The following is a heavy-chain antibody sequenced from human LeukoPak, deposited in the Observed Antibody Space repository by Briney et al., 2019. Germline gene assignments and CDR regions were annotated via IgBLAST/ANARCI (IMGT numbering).Heavy chain of an antibody. CDR3: ARETSQKGAHYMDV. Sequence: PSETLSLTCTVSGGSISSYYWSWIRQPPGKGLEWIGYIYYSGSTNYNPSLKSRVTISVDTSKNQFSLKLTSVTAADTAVYYCARETSQKGAHYMDVWGKGTAVTISS. J-gene: IGHJ6*03. CDR1: GGSISSYY. V-gene: IGHV4-59*01. D-gene: IGHD3-16*01. CDR2: IYYSGST.